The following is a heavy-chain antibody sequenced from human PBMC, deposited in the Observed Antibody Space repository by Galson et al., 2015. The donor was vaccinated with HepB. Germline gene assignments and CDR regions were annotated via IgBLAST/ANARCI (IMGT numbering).Heavy chain of an antibody. D-gene: IGHD6-13*01. Sequence: SLRLSCAASGFTFGDYAMHWVRQAPGKGLEWVSGISWNSGSIGYADSVKGRFTISRDNAKNSLYLQMNSLRPEDTALYYCAKDTLHSTSWYGWFDPWGQGTLVTVSS. V-gene: IGHV3-9*01. CDR1: GFTFGDYA. CDR3: AKDTLHSTSWYGWFDP. CDR2: ISWNSGSI. J-gene: IGHJ5*02.